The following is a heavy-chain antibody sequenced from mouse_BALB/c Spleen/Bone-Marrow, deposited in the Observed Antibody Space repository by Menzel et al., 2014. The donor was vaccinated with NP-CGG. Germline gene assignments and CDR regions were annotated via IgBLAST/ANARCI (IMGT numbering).Heavy chain of an antibody. CDR1: GYAFTNYL. Sequence: QVQLQQSGAELVRPGTSVKVSCKASGYAFTNYLIEWVKQRPGQGLEWIGVINPGSGGTNCNEKFKGKATLTADNSSNTAYMHLSSLTSDDSAVYFCARGGHGSYWGQGTTLTVSS. CDR2: INPGSGGT. D-gene: IGHD2-2*01. J-gene: IGHJ2*01. V-gene: IGHV1-54*03. CDR3: ARGGHGSY.